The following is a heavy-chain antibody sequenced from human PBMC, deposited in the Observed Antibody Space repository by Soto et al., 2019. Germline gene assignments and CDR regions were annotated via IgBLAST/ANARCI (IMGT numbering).Heavy chain of an antibody. CDR2: IKQDGSEE. CDR1: GFTFSSYW. CDR3: ASIAASGRACDV. D-gene: IGHD2-15*01. Sequence: EVQLVESGGGLVQPGGSLRLSCVDSGFTFSSYWMSWVRQAPVKGLEWVGNIKQDGSEENHVDSVKGRFIISRDNPKNSIYRQLTSLSVEDTAVYYCASIAASGRACDVWGQGTTVVVSS. J-gene: IGHJ6*02. V-gene: IGHV3-7*01.